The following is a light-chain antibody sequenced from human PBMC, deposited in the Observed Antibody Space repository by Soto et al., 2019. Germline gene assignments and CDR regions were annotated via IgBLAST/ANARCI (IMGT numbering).Light chain of an antibody. J-gene: IGLJ3*02. Sequence: QSALTQPASVSGSPGQSITISCTGTSSDVGGYNYVSWYQQHPGKAPKLMIYDVSNRPSGVSNRFSGSKSANTASLTISGLMPENGADYYCSSNTSSGPGVFGGGPKLPVL. CDR2: DVS. CDR3: SSNTSSGPGV. CDR1: SSDVGGYNY. V-gene: IGLV2-14*03.